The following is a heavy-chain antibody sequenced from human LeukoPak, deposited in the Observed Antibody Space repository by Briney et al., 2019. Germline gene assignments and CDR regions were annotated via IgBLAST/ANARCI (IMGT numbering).Heavy chain of an antibody. CDR2: ISHDGSNK. Sequence: GGSLRLSCAASGLTFSSYSFNWVRQAPGKGLEWVAVISHDGSNKYYADSVKGRFTISRDNSKNTLYLQMNSLRAEDTAVYYCARDSSKWFGGAFDIWGQGTMVTVSS. CDR3: ARDSSKWFGGAFDI. J-gene: IGHJ3*02. D-gene: IGHD2-2*01. V-gene: IGHV3-30-3*01. CDR1: GLTFSSYS.